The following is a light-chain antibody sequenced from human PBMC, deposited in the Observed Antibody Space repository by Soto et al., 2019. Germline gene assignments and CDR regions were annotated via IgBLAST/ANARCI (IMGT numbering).Light chain of an antibody. J-gene: IGKJ1*01. CDR3: QQYRTASQLT. CDR2: RAS. Sequence: DIQLTQSPSTLSASVGDRVTITCRASQSVGASLAWYQQRPGIAPTLLFYRASKLEGGVPSRFSGVGSGTEFSLIITGLQPDDFATYYCQQYRTASQLTFGQGTK. CDR1: QSVGAS. V-gene: IGKV1-5*03.